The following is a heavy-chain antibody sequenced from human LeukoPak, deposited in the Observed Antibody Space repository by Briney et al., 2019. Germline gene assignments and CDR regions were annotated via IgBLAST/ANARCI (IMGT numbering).Heavy chain of an antibody. V-gene: IGHV4-59*01. CDR2: IHDGGSA. D-gene: IGHD2-15*01. J-gene: IGHJ4*02. CDR3: ARDLLAGLDY. CDR1: GGSISNYY. Sequence: SETLSLTCTVSGGSISNYYWSWIRQPPGKGLEWIGYIHDGGSADYNPSLRSRVSMSVDTSKNQFSLKLSSVTAADTAVYYCARDLLAGLDYWGQGILVTVSS.